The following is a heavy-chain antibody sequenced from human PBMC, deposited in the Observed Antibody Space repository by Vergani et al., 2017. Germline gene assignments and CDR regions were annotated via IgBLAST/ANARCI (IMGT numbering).Heavy chain of an antibody. CDR1: GFTFSSYA. D-gene: IGHD5-18*01. V-gene: IGHV3-23*01. J-gene: IGHJ3*02. Sequence: EVQLLESGGGLVQPGGSLRLSCAASGFTFSSYAMSWVRQAPGKGLEWVSAISGSGGSTYYADSVKGRFTISRDNSKNTLYLQMNSLRAEDTAVYYCGKDSDTAMPKGDAFDIWGQGTMVTVSS. CDR2: ISGSGGST. CDR3: GKDSDTAMPKGDAFDI.